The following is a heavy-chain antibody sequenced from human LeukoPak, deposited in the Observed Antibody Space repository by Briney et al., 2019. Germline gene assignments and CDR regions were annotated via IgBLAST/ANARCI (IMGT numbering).Heavy chain of an antibody. V-gene: IGHV3-9*01. J-gene: IGHJ4*02. CDR3: AKDIGSGGEMATTGLDY. CDR1: GFTFDVYA. D-gene: IGHD5-24*01. CDR2: ISWNSGSV. Sequence: PGRSLRLSCAASGFTFDVYAMHWVRQAPGKGLEWVSGISWNSGSVGYADSVKGRFTISRDNAKNSLYLQMSSLRAEDTALYYCAKDIGSGGEMATTGLDYWGQGTLVTVSS.